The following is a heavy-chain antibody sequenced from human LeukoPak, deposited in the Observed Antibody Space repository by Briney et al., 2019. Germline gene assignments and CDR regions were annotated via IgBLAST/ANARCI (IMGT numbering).Heavy chain of an antibody. Sequence: ASVKVSCKASGYTFTSYGISWVRQAPGQGLEWMGWISAYNGNTNYAQKLQGRVTMTTDTSTSTAYMELRSLRSDDTAVYYCARDREWLVHKYFDLWGRGTLVTVSS. V-gene: IGHV1-18*01. CDR2: ISAYNGNT. CDR3: ARDREWLVHKYFDL. CDR1: GYTFTSYG. J-gene: IGHJ2*01. D-gene: IGHD6-19*01.